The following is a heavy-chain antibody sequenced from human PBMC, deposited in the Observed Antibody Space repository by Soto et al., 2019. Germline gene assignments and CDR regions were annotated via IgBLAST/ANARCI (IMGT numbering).Heavy chain of an antibody. Sequence: SVKASSKASGGTCSNYAISWVRQAPGQGLEWMGGIIPIFGTANYAQKFQGRVTITADESTSTAYMELSSLRYEDTALYYCPRGGDIVVVTAPFDLWG. D-gene: IGHD2-21*02. CDR3: PRGGDIVVVTAPFDL. CDR2: IIPIFGTA. V-gene: IGHV1-69*13. CDR1: GGTCSNYA. J-gene: IGHJ5*02.